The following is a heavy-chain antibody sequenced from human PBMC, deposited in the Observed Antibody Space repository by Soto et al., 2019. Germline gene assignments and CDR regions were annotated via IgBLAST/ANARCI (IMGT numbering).Heavy chain of an antibody. Sequence: ASVKVSCKASGYTFTSYGISWVRQAPGQGLEWMGRISAYNGNTNYAQKLQGRVTMTTDTSTSTAYMELRSLRSDDTAVYYCARNNAGAGTGWFDPWGKGPRVTVP. CDR1: GYTFTSYG. V-gene: IGHV1-18*01. CDR3: ARNNAGAGTGWFDP. D-gene: IGHD2-8*02. J-gene: IGHJ5*02. CDR2: ISAYNGNT.